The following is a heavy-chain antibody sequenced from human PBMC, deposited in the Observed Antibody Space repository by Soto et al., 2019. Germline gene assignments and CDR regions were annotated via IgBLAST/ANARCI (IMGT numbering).Heavy chain of an antibody. Sequence: XGSLRLSCSASGFTLSSYGMHWVRQAPGKGLDWVAVISYDGSNKYYADSVKGRFTISRDNSKNTLYLQMNSLRAEETAVYYCAKGEWLPFPRGMDFWGQGATVTVSS. V-gene: IGHV3-30*18. CDR2: ISYDGSNK. CDR1: GFTLSSYG. CDR3: AKGEWLPFPRGMDF. D-gene: IGHD3-3*01. J-gene: IGHJ6*01.